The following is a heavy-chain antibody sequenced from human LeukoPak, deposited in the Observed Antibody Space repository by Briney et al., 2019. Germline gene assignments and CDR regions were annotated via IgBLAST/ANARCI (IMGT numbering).Heavy chain of an antibody. J-gene: IGHJ4*02. CDR3: ARLRITMVRGAYDY. CDR2: INHSGST. D-gene: IGHD3-10*01. Sequence: SETLSLTCAVYGGSFSGYYWSWIRQPPGKGLEWIGEINHSGSTNYNPSLKSRVTISVDTSKNQFSLKLSSVTAADTAVYYCARLRITMVRGAYDYWGQGTLVTVSS. CDR1: GGSFSGYY. V-gene: IGHV4-34*01.